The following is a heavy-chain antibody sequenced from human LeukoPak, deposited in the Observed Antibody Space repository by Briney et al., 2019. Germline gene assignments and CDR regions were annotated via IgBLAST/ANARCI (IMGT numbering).Heavy chain of an antibody. J-gene: IGHJ4*02. CDR1: GFTFNNYW. Sequence: PGGSLRLSCAASGFTFNNYWMSWVRQAPGKGLEWVANIKQDGSEKYYVGSVKGRFTISRDNAKNSLYLQMNSLRAEDTAVYYCARHIGTYYDYWGQGTLVTVS. V-gene: IGHV3-7*01. CDR2: IKQDGSEK. CDR3: ARHIGTYYDY. D-gene: IGHD2-21*01.